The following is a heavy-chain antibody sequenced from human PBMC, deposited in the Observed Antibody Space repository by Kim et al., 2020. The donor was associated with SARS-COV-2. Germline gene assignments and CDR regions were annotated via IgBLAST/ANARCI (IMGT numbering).Heavy chain of an antibody. V-gene: IGHV4-38-2*02. CDR1: GSSIGIGYY. CDR3: ARMGIRGWFNFDV. D-gene: IGHD6-19*01. Sequence: SETLSLTCTVSGSSIGIGYYWAWIRQPPGRGLEWIGSISHTGNTYSNPSLRGRIAISVDTSKRQLSLNVTSVIAADTAVYSCARMGIRGWFNFDVWGLGTMVTVAS. CDR2: ISHTGNT. J-gene: IGHJ3*01.